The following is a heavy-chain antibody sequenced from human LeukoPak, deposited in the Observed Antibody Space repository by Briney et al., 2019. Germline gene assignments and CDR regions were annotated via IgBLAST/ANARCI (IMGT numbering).Heavy chain of an antibody. J-gene: IGHJ5*02. Sequence: GGSLRLSCAASGFTSSNYWMHWVRQVPGKGLVWVSRISGDGTARNYADSVKGRFTIPRDDAKNTVDLQMNSLRGEDTAVYYCVRGRGSYGWFDPWGQGTLVTVSS. D-gene: IGHD3-10*01. CDR2: ISGDGTAR. V-gene: IGHV3-74*01. CDR1: GFTSSNYW. CDR3: VRGRGSYGWFDP.